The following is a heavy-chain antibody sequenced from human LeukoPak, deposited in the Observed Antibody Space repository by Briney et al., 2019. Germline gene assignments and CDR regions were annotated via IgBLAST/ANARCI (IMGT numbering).Heavy chain of an antibody. V-gene: IGHV3-74*01. Sequence: GGSLTLPCAASGFTFSSYWMHWVRQAPGKALVWVSRINSDGSRTSYADCVKGRFTISRDNAKNTLYLQMNSLRAEDTALYYCARGGGSSGSSYFDYWGQGTLVTVSS. CDR2: INSDGSRT. J-gene: IGHJ4*02. CDR3: ARGGGSSGSSYFDY. CDR1: GFTFSSYW. D-gene: IGHD1-26*01.